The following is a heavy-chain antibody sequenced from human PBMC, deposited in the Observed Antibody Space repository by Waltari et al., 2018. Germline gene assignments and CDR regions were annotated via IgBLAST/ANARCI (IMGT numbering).Heavy chain of an antibody. Sequence: EVEVVESGGGLMQPGGSLRLSCAASGFSVSDIFSSWVRQAPGKGLEWVSISYTVGTTYFAESVKGRFTISRDNSRNTVYLQMNSLRVEDTAVYFCARVAGTALHRYYHYYMDLWGKGTTVTVSS. CDR2: SYTVGTT. J-gene: IGHJ6*03. V-gene: IGHV3-53*01. CDR1: GFSVSDIF. D-gene: IGHD2-15*01. CDR3: ARVAGTALHRYYHYYMDL.